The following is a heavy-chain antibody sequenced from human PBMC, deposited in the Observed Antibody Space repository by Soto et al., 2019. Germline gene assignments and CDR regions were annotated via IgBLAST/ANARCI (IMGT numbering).Heavy chain of an antibody. CDR2: ISSSSSTI. J-gene: IGHJ5*02. Sequence: XXSLRLSCAASGFTFSSYSMHWVPQAPGKGLEWVSYISSSSSTIYYADSVKGRFTISRDNAKNSLYLQMNSLRVADTAVYYCARHPERIAQIGWFDPWGQGTLVTVSS. D-gene: IGHD6-13*01. V-gene: IGHV3-48*01. CDR1: GFTFSSYS. CDR3: ARHPERIAQIGWFDP.